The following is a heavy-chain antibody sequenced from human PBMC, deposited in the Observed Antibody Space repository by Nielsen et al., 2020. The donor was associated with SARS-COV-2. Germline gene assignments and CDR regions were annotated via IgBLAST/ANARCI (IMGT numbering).Heavy chain of an antibody. D-gene: IGHD3-22*01. Sequence: SETLSLTCTVSGGSISSGGYYWSWIRQHPGKGLEWIGYIYYSGSTYYNPSLKSRVTISVDTSKNQFSLKLSSVTAADTAVYYCARVHSITMIVVVITGVFDYWGQGTLVTVSS. V-gene: IGHV4-31*03. CDR3: ARVHSITMIVVVITGVFDY. J-gene: IGHJ4*02. CDR1: GGSISSGGYY. CDR2: IYYSGST.